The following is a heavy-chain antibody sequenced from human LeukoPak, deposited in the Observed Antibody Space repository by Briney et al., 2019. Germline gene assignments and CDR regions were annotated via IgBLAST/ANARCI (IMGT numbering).Heavy chain of an antibody. Sequence: SETLSLTCIVSGGSISSDYWSWIRQPPGKGLEWIGSIYYSGSTYYNPSLKSRVTISVDTSKNQFSLKLSSVTAADTAVYYCARLDSIHLITYWGQGTLVTVSS. J-gene: IGHJ4*02. CDR3: ARLDSIHLITY. D-gene: IGHD3-16*01. V-gene: IGHV4-59*04. CDR1: GGSISSDY. CDR2: IYYSGST.